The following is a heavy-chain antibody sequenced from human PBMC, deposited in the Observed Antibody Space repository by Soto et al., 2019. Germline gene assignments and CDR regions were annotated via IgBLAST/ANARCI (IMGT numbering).Heavy chain of an antibody. CDR3: ARERIGTMIVVVTSGFDL. CDR2: IIPIFGTA. V-gene: IGHV1-69*12. CDR1: GGTFSSYA. J-gene: IGHJ2*01. D-gene: IGHD3-22*01. Sequence: QVQLVQSGAEVKKPGSSVKVSCKASGGTFSSYAISWVRQAPGQGLEWMGGIIPIFGTANYAQKFQGRVTITADESTSTAYMELSSLSSEDTAVYYCARERIGTMIVVVTSGFDLWGHGTLVTVSS.